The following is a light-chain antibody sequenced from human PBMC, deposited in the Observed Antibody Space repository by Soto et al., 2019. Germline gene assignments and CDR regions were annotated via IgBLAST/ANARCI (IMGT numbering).Light chain of an antibody. CDR3: QQYGSSSWT. CDR2: GAS. CDR1: QSVSSSY. V-gene: IGKV3-20*01. J-gene: IGKJ1*01. Sequence: EIVLTQSPGTLSLSPGERANLSCRASQSVSSSYLAWYQQKPGQAPRLLIYGASSRATGIPDRISGSGSGIDFTLTISILEPEDFAMYYCQQYGSSSWTFGQGTKV.